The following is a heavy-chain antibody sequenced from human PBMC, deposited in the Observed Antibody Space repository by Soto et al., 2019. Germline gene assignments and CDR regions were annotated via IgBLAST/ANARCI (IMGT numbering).Heavy chain of an antibody. D-gene: IGHD2-2*01. V-gene: IGHV3-30*04. CDR1: GFTFSSYA. CDR2: IWYDGSHQ. J-gene: IGHJ5*02. Sequence: QVQLVESGGGVVQPGRSLRLSCAASGFTFSSYAMHWVRQAPGTGLEWVSAIWYDGSHQYYAESVKGRFTISRDNSMNTLYLQMNSQTSEDTAVYYCARDGVGVVPAARRFDHWGQGALVTVST. CDR3: ARDGVGVVPAARRFDH.